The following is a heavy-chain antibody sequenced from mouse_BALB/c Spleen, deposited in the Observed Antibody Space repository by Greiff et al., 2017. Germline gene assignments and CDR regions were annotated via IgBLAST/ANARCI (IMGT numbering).Heavy chain of an antibody. CDR2: INPSSGYT. Sequence: VKLLESGAELARPGASVKMSCKASGYTFTSYTMHWVKQRPGQGLEWIGYINPSSGYTNYNQKFKDKATLTADKSSRTAYMQLSSLTSEDSAVYYCARRGGTTVVDGYFDVWGAGTTVTVSS. CDR3: ARRGGTTVVDGYFDV. D-gene: IGHD1-1*01. J-gene: IGHJ1*01. V-gene: IGHV1-4*01. CDR1: GYTFTSYT.